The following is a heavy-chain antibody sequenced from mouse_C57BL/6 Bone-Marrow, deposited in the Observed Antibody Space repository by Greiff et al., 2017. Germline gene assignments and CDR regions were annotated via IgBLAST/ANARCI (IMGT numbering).Heavy chain of an antibody. D-gene: IGHD2-4*01. CDR2: IYPGGGYT. J-gene: IGHJ2*01. Sequence: VQLQQSGAELVRPGTSVKMSCKASGYTFTNYWIGWAKQRPGHGLEWIGDIYPGGGYTNYNEKFKGKATLTADKSSSTAYMQFSSLTSEDSAIYYCAMITTLYFDYWGQGTTLTVSS. CDR1: GYTFTNYW. V-gene: IGHV1-63*01. CDR3: AMITTLYFDY.